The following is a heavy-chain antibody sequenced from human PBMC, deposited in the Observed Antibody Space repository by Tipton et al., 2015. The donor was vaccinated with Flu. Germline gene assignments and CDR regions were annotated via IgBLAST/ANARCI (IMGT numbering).Heavy chain of an antibody. CDR1: GFTFDDYA. J-gene: IGHJ3*02. CDR3: AKDRRDIVATILGDAFDI. D-gene: IGHD5-12*01. V-gene: IGHV3-9*01. Sequence: SLRLSCAASGFTFDDYAMHWVRQAPGKGLEWVSGISWNSGSIGYADSVKGRFTISRDNAKNSLYLQMNSLRAEDTALYYCAKDRRDIVATILGDAFDIWGQGTMVPVSS. CDR2: ISWNSGSI.